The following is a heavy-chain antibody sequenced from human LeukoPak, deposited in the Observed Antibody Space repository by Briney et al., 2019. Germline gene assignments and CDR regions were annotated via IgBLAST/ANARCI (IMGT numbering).Heavy chain of an antibody. CDR1: GFTFSSYA. Sequence: GGSLRLSCAASGFTFSSYAMSWVRQAPGKGLEWVSAISGSGGSTYYADSVKGRFTISRDNSKNTLYLQMNSLRAEDTAVYYCAPRTLEWLMYYFDYWGQGTLVTVSS. D-gene: IGHD3-3*01. CDR2: ISGSGGST. J-gene: IGHJ4*02. V-gene: IGHV3-23*01. CDR3: APRTLEWLMYYFDY.